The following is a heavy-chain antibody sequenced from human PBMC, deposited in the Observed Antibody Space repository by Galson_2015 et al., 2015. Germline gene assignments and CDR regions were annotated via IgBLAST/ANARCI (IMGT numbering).Heavy chain of an antibody. V-gene: IGHV3-23*01. J-gene: IGHJ4*02. D-gene: IGHD5-18*01. Sequence: SLRLSCAASGFPFSNVWMSWVRQAPGKGLEWVSAISGSGGSTYYADPVKGRFTISRDNSKNTLYLQMNSLRAEDTAVYYCAKDLGIAMVFGFRGQGTLVTVSS. CDR1: GFPFSNVW. CDR2: ISGSGGST. CDR3: AKDLGIAMVFGF.